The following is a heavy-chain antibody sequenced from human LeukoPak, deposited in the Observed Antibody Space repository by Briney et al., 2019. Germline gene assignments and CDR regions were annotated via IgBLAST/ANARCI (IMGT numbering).Heavy chain of an antibody. Sequence: GGSLRLSCVASEITFSSSIIHWIRQTPGKGLEWVAVMSFDGITKFYADSVKGRFTISRDNSKNTAYLQMNSLRSEDTAVYYCVREGYSSGSCGAFDIWGQGTTVTISA. V-gene: IGHV3-30-3*01. CDR1: EITFSSSI. CDR3: VREGYSSGSCGAFDI. CDR2: MSFDGITK. J-gene: IGHJ3*02. D-gene: IGHD2-15*01.